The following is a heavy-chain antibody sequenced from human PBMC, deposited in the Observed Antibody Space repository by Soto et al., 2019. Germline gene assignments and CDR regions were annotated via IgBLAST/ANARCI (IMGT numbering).Heavy chain of an antibody. J-gene: IGHJ4*02. Sequence: SETLSLTYTVSGGSVSSGSYYWSWIRQPPGKGLEWIGYIYYSGSTNYNPSLKSRVTISVDTSKNQFSLKLSSVTAADTAVYYCARHLWFGDVSGGQGSLVTVS. D-gene: IGHD3-10*01. CDR2: IYYSGST. CDR3: ARHLWFGDVS. CDR1: GGSVSSGSYY. V-gene: IGHV4-61*01.